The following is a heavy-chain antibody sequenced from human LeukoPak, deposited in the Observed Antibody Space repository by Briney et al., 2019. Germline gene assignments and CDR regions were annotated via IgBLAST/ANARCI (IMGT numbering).Heavy chain of an antibody. CDR3: AKSSYYDSSGYYREYYYDF. CDR1: RFTFSTYG. V-gene: IGHV3-23*01. Sequence: GGSLRLSCAASRFTFSTYGMSWVRQAPGKGLEWVSSISGSGGSTNYADSVKGRFTISRDNSKNTLYLQMNSLRDEDTAVYYCAKSSYYDSSGYYREYYYDFWGQGTLVTVSS. CDR2: ISGSGGST. J-gene: IGHJ4*02. D-gene: IGHD3-22*01.